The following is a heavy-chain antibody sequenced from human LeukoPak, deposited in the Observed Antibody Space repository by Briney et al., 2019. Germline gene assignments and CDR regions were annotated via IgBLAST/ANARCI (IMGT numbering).Heavy chain of an antibody. D-gene: IGHD5-24*01. Sequence: PGGSLRLSCAASGFTFNNYGLSWVRQAPGKGLEWVSAISGSGVTTYYADSVKGRFTISRDNAKNSLYLQMNSLRAEDTALYYCARDHYSEMATSEKDAFDIWGQGTMVTVSS. J-gene: IGHJ3*02. CDR2: ISGSGVTT. CDR1: GFTFNNYG. V-gene: IGHV3-23*01. CDR3: ARDHYSEMATSEKDAFDI.